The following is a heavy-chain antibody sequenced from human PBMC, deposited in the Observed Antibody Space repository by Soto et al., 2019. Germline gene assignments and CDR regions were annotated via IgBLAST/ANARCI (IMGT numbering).Heavy chain of an antibody. J-gene: IGHJ6*02. D-gene: IGHD3-10*01. CDR1: GFTFSSYS. CDR2: ISSSSSYI. Sequence: GGSLRLSCAASGFTFSSYSMNWVRQAPGKGLEWVSSISSSSSYIYYADSVKGRFTISRDNAKNSLYLQMNSLRAEDTAVYYCARDGITLVRGVVYYYYGMDVWGQGNTVTVSS. V-gene: IGHV3-21*01. CDR3: ARDGITLVRGVVYYYYGMDV.